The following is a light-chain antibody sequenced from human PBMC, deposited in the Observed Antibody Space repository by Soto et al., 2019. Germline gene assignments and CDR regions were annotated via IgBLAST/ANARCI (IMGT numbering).Light chain of an antibody. V-gene: IGLV2-14*02. J-gene: IGLJ2*01. Sequence: QSVLTQPASVSGSPGQSITISCTGTNRDVGNYDLVSWYEHHPGKAPRLIIYEVTKRPSGGSDRFSGSKSGNTASLTISGLQAEDEGYYYCGSYTCGSPLVVFGGGTKLTVL. CDR2: EVT. CDR1: NRDVGNYDL. CDR3: GSYTCGSPLVV.